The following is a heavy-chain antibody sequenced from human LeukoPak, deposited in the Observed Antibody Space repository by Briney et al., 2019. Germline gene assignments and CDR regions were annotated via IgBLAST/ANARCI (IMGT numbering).Heavy chain of an antibody. J-gene: IGHJ4*02. CDR3: AKGNSGYDSYYFDY. CDR2: ISSSSSYI. V-gene: IGHV3-21*01. CDR1: GFTFSSYS. D-gene: IGHD5-12*01. Sequence: KPGGSLRLSCAASGFTFSSYSMNWVRQAPGKGLEWVPSISSSSSYIYYADSVKGRFTISRDNAKNSLYLQMNSLRAEDTAVYYCAKGNSGYDSYYFDYWGQGTLVTVSS.